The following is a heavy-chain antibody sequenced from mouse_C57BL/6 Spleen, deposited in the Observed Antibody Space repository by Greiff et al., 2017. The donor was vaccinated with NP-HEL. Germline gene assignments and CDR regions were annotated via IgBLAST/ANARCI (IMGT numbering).Heavy chain of an antibody. V-gene: IGHV1-69*01. Sequence: QVQLKESGAELVMPGASVKLSCKASGYTFTSYWMHWVKQRPGQGLEWIGEIDPSDSYTNYNQKFKGKSTLTVDKSSSTAYMQLSSLTSEDSAVYYGARGEYGYDGTSYYFDYWGQGTTLTVSS. J-gene: IGHJ2*01. CDR2: IDPSDSYT. CDR1: GYTFTSYW. CDR3: ARGEYGYDGTSYYFDY. D-gene: IGHD2-2*01.